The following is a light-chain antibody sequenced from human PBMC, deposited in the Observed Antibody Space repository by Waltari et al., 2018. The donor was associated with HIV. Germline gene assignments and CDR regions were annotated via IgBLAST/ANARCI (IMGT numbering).Light chain of an antibody. CDR1: TPTIGRIF. J-gene: IGLJ3*02. Sequence: TQSPSASGTPAQRFTISCSAGTPTIGRIFVSWYQQVPGTAPQLFMFSNSLRPSGVPDRCSGSKSGTSASLAISGLQSEDEADYYCATWDDTLDGPVFGGGTRLTVL. CDR2: SNS. V-gene: IGLV1-44*01. CDR3: ATWDDTLDGPV.